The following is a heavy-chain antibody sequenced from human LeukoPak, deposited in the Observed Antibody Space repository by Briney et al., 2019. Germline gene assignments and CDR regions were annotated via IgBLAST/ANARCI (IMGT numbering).Heavy chain of an antibody. J-gene: IGHJ3*02. Sequence: ASVKVSCKASGGTFNSYAISWVRQAPGQGLEWMGGIIPIFGTANYAQKFQGRVTITADESTSTAYMELSSLRSEDTAVYYCARDGYYGSGPLWGSAFDIWGQGTMVTASS. CDR3: ARDGYYGSGPLWGSAFDI. D-gene: IGHD3-10*01. CDR1: GGTFNSYA. V-gene: IGHV1-69*13. CDR2: IIPIFGTA.